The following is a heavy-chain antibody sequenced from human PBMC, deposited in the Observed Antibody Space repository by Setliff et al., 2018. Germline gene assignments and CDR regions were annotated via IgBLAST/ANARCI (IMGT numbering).Heavy chain of an antibody. CDR2: IYRTGST. CDR3: ARRISYYNFWSGYYDY. D-gene: IGHD3-3*01. Sequence: SETLSLTCGVSGYSISSGYYWGWIRQPPGKGLEWIGSIYRTGSTHYNPSLKSRVTISVDTSKNQFSLKLSSVTAADTAVYYCARRISYYNFWSGYYDYWGQGTLVTVSS. J-gene: IGHJ4*02. CDR1: GYSISSGYY. V-gene: IGHV4-38-2*01.